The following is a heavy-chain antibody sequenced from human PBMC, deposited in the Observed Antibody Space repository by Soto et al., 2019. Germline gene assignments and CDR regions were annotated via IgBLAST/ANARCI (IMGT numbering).Heavy chain of an antibody. CDR3: ARRLGHCSSTSCWNDAFDI. J-gene: IGHJ3*02. D-gene: IGHD2-2*01. CDR2: ISSSSSYI. V-gene: IGHV3-21*01. CDR1: GFTFSSYS. Sequence: GGSLRLSCAASGFTFSSYSMNWVRQAPGKGLEWVSSISSSSSYIYYADSVKGRFTISRDNAKNSLYLQMNSLRAEDTAVYYCARRLGHCSSTSCWNDAFDIWGQGTMVTVSS.